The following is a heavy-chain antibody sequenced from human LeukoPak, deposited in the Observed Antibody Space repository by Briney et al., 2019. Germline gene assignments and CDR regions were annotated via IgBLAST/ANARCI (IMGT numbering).Heavy chain of an antibody. J-gene: IGHJ4*02. CDR1: GGSISSNGYH. CDR2: IYYSGST. V-gene: IGHV4-39*01. D-gene: IGHD1-20*01. CDR3: ARQGDNWNDGY. Sequence: NPSETLSLTCSVSGGSISSNGYHWGWIRQPPGKGLEWIGSIYYSGSTYYNPSLKSRVTISVDTSKNQFSLKLSSVTAADTAVYYCARQGDNWNDGYWGQGTLVTVSS.